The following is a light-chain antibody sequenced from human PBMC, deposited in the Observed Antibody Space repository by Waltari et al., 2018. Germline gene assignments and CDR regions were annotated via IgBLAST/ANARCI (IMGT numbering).Light chain of an antibody. CDR3: QHYDNSPRMYT. Sequence: VLTQSPDTLSLSPGERATLSCRASHTIRNINLAWYQQKPGQPPRLPIYYVSGRATGIPDRFSASGSGTDFTLTISRLEPEDFAVYYCQHYDNSPRMYTFGQGTKLEIK. CDR1: HTIRNIN. J-gene: IGKJ2*01. CDR2: YVS. V-gene: IGKV3-20*01.